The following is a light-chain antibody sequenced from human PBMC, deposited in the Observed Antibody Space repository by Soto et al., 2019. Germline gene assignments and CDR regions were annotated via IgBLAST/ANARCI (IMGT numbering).Light chain of an antibody. CDR1: PSVSNY. CDR3: QQYGSSPYT. J-gene: IGKJ2*01. CDR2: GAS. V-gene: IGKV3-20*01. Sequence: EPVLTQSPGTLSLSPGERATISCLASPSVSNYLAWYQQKPGQAPMLLIHGASNRATGIPDRFSGSGSGTDVTLTISRLEPEDFAVYYCQQYGSSPYTFGQGTKLAIK.